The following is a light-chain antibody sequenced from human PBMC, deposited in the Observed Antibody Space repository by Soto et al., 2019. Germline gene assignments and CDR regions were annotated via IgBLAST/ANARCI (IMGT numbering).Light chain of an antibody. CDR1: QTVFNNY. CDR3: QQFRISPYT. CDR2: GAS. V-gene: IGKV3-20*01. J-gene: IGKJ2*01. Sequence: EIVLTQSPGTLSLSPGERATLSCRASQTVFNNYLVWYQQKPGQAPRLVIYGASSRATGIPDRFSGSGSGTDFTLTIIILEPEDLSVYYCQQFRISPYTFGQGTKLEIQ.